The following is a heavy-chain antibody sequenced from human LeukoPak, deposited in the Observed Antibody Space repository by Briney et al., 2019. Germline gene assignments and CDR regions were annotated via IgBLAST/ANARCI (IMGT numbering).Heavy chain of an antibody. CDR2: IRQDGSEK. V-gene: IGHV3-7*01. D-gene: IGHD3-22*01. Sequence: GGSLRLSCAASGFTVSSNYMSWVRQAPGKGREWVATIRQDGSEKYYVDSVKGRFTISRDNAKNSLYLQMNSLRVEDTAVYYCARDNSATYYLSAFDYWGQGTLVTVSS. J-gene: IGHJ4*02. CDR1: GFTVSSNY. CDR3: ARDNSATYYLSAFDY.